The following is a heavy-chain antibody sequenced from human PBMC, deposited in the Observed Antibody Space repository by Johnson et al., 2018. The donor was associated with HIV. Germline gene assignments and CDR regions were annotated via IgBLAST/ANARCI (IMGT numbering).Heavy chain of an antibody. J-gene: IGHJ3*02. CDR2: IYSGGST. D-gene: IGHD3-16*02. Sequence: EVQLLESGGGLVQPGGSLRLSCAASGFTVSSNYMSWVRQAPGKGLEWVSVIYSGGSTYYADSVKGRFTISRDNSKNTLYLQMNSLRAEDTAVYYFAKDLGGSYRAFDIWGQGTMVTVSS. CDR3: AKDLGGSYRAFDI. CDR1: GFTVSSNY. V-gene: IGHV3-66*02.